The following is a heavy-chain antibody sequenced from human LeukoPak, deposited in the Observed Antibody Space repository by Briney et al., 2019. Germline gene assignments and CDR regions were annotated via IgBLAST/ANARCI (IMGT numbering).Heavy chain of an antibody. CDR3: AREEPAGSTDY. D-gene: IGHD1-14*01. CDR2: ISSSSSTI. CDR1: GFTFSSYS. V-gene: IGHV3-48*01. J-gene: IGHJ4*02. Sequence: GGSLRLSCAASGFTFSSYSMNWVRQAPGKGLEWVSYISSSSSTIYYADSVKGRFTISRDNAKNSLYLQMNSLRAEDTAVYYCAREEPAGSTDYWGQGTLVTVSS.